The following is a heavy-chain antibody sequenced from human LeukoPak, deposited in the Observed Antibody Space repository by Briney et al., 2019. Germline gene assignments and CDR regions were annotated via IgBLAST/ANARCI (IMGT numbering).Heavy chain of an antibody. D-gene: IGHD4-11*01. CDR2: IYPGESDT. J-gene: IGHJ5*02. V-gene: IGHV5-51*01. CDR1: GSRFTSYW. Sequence: GESLKSSFKGSGSRFTSYWIGWVRRMPGKGVEGMGIIYPGESDTRYSPSFQGEVTISADKSISTPYLQWSSLKASDTAMYYCARHAATVTGNWFDPWGQGTLVTVSS. CDR3: ARHAATVTGNWFDP.